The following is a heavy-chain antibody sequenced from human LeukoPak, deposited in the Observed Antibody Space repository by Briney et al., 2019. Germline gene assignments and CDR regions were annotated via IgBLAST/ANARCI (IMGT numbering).Heavy chain of an antibody. Sequence: GGSLRLSCAASGFTFSSYAMSWVRQAPGKGLEWVSGISGSGGTTYYADSVKGRYTISRDNSKNTLYLQMNSLRAEDTAVYFCAAGWYSGSTEYWGQGTLVTVSS. J-gene: IGHJ4*02. CDR2: ISGSGGTT. CDR3: AAGWYSGSTEY. V-gene: IGHV3-23*01. CDR1: GFTFSSYA. D-gene: IGHD1-26*01.